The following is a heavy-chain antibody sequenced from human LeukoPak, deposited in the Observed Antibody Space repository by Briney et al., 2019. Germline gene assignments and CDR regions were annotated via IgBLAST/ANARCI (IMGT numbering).Heavy chain of an antibody. CDR2: IYYSGST. CDR1: GGSISSGGCY. CDR3: ARHLRAGSPLFDY. J-gene: IGHJ4*02. Sequence: SQTLSLTCTVSGGSISSGGCYWSWIRQHPGKGLEWIGYIYYSGSTYYNPSLKSRVTISVDTSKNQFSLKLSSVTAADTAVYYCARHLRAGSPLFDYWGQGALVTVSS. V-gene: IGHV4-31*03. D-gene: IGHD1-26*01.